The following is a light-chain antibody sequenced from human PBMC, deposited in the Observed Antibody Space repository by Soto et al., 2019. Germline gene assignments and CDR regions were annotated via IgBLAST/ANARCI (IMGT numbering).Light chain of an antibody. CDR1: SSNIGAGYD. Sequence: QSVLTQPPSVSGAPGQRVTISCTGSSSNIGAGYDVPWYQQLPGTAPKLLIYGNSHRPSGIPGRFSGSKSGTSASLAITGLQAEDEADYYCQSYDSSLSGVVFGGGTKLTVL. CDR2: GNS. V-gene: IGLV1-40*01. J-gene: IGLJ2*01. CDR3: QSYDSSLSGVV.